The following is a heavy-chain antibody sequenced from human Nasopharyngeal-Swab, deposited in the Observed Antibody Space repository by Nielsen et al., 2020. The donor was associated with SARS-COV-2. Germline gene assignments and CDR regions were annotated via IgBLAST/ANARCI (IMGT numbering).Heavy chain of an antibody. CDR2: IYYSGST. Sequence: ESLRLSCTVSGGSISSSSYYWGWIRQPPGKGLEWIGSIYYSGSTYYNPSLKSRVTISVDTSKNQFSLKLSSVTAADTAVYYCARPVVRGYSPFFDYWGQGTLVTVSS. CDR3: ARPVVRGYSPFFDY. V-gene: IGHV4-39*01. D-gene: IGHD3-10*01. J-gene: IGHJ4*02. CDR1: GGSISSSSYY.